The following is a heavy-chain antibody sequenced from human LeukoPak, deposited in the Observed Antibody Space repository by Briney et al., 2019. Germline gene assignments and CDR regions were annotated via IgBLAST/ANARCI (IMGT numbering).Heavy chain of an antibody. CDR3: ARQTNWNYGSSAFDI. V-gene: IGHV4-39*01. Sequence: SETLSLTCTVSGGSISSSSYYWGWIRQPPGRGLKWIGTIYYTGTTYYNPSLKSRVTISVDTSKNQFSLKLSSVTAADTAVYYCARQTNWNYGSSAFDIWGQGTKVTVSS. CDR2: IYYTGTT. CDR1: GGSISSSSYY. J-gene: IGHJ3*02. D-gene: IGHD1-7*01.